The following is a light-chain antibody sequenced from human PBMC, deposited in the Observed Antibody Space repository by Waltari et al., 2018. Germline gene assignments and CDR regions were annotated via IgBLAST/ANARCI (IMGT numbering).Light chain of an antibody. J-gene: IGLJ1*01. Sequence: QSALTQPASVSGSPGQSITISCSGTDSDVGAYDFVSWYQQHPGNAPHLRIYEVSNRPSGISNRFSASKSGNTASLTISGLQAEDEADYYCSSYTTSSAPGVFGTGTRVTVL. CDR3: SSYTTSSAPGV. CDR1: DSDVGAYDF. CDR2: EVS. V-gene: IGLV2-14*01.